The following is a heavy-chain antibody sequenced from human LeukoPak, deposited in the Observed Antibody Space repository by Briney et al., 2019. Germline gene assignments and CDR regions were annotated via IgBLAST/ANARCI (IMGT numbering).Heavy chain of an antibody. V-gene: IGHV1-18*01. J-gene: IGHJ3*02. CDR2: ITAYDGDT. CDR3: ARDWQLPSGPDVFDI. D-gene: IGHD1-1*01. CDR1: DFSLPSYG. Sequence: ASVKVSCKASDFSLPSYGISWVRQAPGQGLEWIGWITAYDGDTNYAEKFQGRVTMATDTSTSTASMELWSLRSDDTAVYYCARDWQLPSGPDVFDIWGQGTVVTVSS.